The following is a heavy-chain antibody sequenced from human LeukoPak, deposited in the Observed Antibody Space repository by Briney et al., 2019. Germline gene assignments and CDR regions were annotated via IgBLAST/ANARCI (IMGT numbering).Heavy chain of an antibody. CDR3: ARAREGVVTLYYFDY. CDR2: ISSSSSYI. J-gene: IGHJ4*02. V-gene: IGHV3-21*01. CDR1: GFTLSSYS. D-gene: IGHD4-23*01. Sequence: PGGSLRLSCAASGFTLSSYSMNWVRQAPGKGLEWVSSISSSSSYIYYADSVKGRFTISRDNAKNSLYLQMNSLRAEDTAVYYCARAREGVVTLYYFDYWGQGTLVTVSS.